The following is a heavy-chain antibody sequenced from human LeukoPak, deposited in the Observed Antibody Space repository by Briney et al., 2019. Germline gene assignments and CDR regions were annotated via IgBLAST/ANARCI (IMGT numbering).Heavy chain of an antibody. CDR3: ASITPSDY. CDR2: IYHSGST. V-gene: IGHV4-59*12. CDR1: GGSISSYY. Sequence: SETLSLTCTVSGGSISSYYWSWIRQPPGKGLEWIGYIYHSGSTYYNPSLKGRVTISVDRSKNQFSLKLSSVTAADTAVYYCASITPSDYWGQGTLVTVSS. D-gene: IGHD3-10*01. J-gene: IGHJ4*02.